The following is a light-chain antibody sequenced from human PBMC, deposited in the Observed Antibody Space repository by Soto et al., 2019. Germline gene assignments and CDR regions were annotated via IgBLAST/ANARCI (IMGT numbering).Light chain of an antibody. V-gene: IGKV1-39*01. Sequence: DVQVTQSPSSLSASVGDRVTITCRASQNINNYLNWYQQKPGKAPKLLISVESNLQSGVPSRFSGRGSGTEFTLTISSLQPEDFAVYYCQQRVDWLTFGGGTKLEIK. CDR3: QQRVDWLT. CDR1: QNINNY. J-gene: IGKJ4*01. CDR2: VES.